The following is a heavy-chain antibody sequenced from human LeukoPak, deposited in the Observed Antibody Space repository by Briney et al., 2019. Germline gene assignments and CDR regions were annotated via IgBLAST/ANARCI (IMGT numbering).Heavy chain of an antibody. Sequence: PGGSLRLSCAASGFTFSNYWMHWVRQAPGKGLVWASRIKSDGSSTSYADSVKGRFTISRDNAKNTLYLQMNSLRGEDTAVYYCARGDYFDYWGQGTLVTVSS. V-gene: IGHV3-74*01. CDR1: GFTFSNYW. J-gene: IGHJ4*02. CDR3: ARGDYFDY. CDR2: IKSDGSST.